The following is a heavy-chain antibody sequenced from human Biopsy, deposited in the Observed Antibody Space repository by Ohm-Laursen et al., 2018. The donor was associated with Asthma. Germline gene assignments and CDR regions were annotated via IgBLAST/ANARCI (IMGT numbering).Heavy chain of an antibody. CDR1: GFVFSQCG. CDR3: ARQSGQDYGDSSGFDI. D-gene: IGHD3-22*01. V-gene: IGHV3-30*03. CDR2: VSSDGHNK. Sequence: SLRLSCTASGFVFSQCGMHWVRQGPGKGLEWVALVSSDGHNKYYEDSVKGRFTISRDNSRKRLYLQINRLTVEYSAVYFCARQSGQDYGDSSGFDIWGQGTKVAVSS. J-gene: IGHJ3*02.